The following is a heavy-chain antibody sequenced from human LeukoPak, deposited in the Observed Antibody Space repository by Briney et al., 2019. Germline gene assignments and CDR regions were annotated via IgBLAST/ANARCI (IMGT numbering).Heavy chain of an antibody. Sequence: PGGSLRLSCAASGFTSSSYGMHWVRQAPGKGLEWVAVIWYDGSNKYYADSVKGRFTISRDNSKNTLYLQMNSLRAEDTAVYYCAREPLIQEPYYFDYWGQGTLVTVSS. CDR1: GFTSSSYG. J-gene: IGHJ4*02. CDR2: IWYDGSNK. V-gene: IGHV3-33*01. D-gene: IGHD1-26*01. CDR3: AREPLIQEPYYFDY.